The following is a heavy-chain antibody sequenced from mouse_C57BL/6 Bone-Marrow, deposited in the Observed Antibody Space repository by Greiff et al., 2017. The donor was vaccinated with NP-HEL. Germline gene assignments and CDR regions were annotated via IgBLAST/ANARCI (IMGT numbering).Heavy chain of an antibody. D-gene: IGHD2-1*01. CDR2: IDPENGDT. CDR3: TYSDWYFDV. Sequence: VQLQQSGAELVRPGASVKLSCTASGFNIKDDYMHWVKQRPEQGLEWIGWIDPENGDTEYASKFQGKATITAKTSSNTAYLQLSSLTSEDTAVYYCTYSDWYFDVWGTGTTVTVSS. J-gene: IGHJ1*03. CDR1: GFNIKDDY. V-gene: IGHV14-4*01.